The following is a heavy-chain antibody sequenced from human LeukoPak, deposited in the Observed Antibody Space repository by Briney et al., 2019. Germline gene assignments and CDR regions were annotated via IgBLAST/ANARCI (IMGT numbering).Heavy chain of an antibody. V-gene: IGHV3-30*18. CDR1: GFTFSSYG. J-gene: IGHJ4*02. Sequence: GRSLRLSCAASGFTFSSYGMHWVRQAPGKGLEWVAVISYDGINKYYADSVKGRFTISRDNSKNTLYLQMNSLRPEDTAVFYCAKGGGDHWGYFHYWGQGALVTVSS. CDR3: AKGGGDHWGYFHY. CDR2: ISYDGINK. D-gene: IGHD3-16*01.